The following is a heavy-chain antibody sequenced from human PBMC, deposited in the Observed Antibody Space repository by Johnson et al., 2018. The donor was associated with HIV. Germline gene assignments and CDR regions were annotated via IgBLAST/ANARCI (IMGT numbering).Heavy chain of an antibody. V-gene: IGHV3-11*01. CDR1: GFTFDDYG. D-gene: IGHD3-3*01. CDR3: ANFGVVTYAFDI. J-gene: IGHJ3*02. Sequence: QVQLVESGGGVVRPGGSLRLSCAASGFTFDDYGMSWIRQAPGKGLEGVSYISSSGSPIYYADSVMGRFTISRDNAKNSLYLQMNSLRAEDTAFYYCANFGVVTYAFDIWGQGTKVTVSS. CDR2: ISSSGSPI.